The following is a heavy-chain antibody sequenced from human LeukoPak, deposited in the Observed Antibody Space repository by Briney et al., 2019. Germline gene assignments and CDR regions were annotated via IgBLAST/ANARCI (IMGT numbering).Heavy chain of an antibody. CDR2: IIPILGIA. D-gene: IGHD6-19*01. V-gene: IGHV1-69*04. CDR3: ASVLSGIAVAGSFDP. Sequence: SVKLSCKASGGSFSSYAISWVRQAPGQGLEWMGRIIPILGIANYAQKFQGRVTITADKSTSTAYMELSSLRSEDTAVYYCASVLSGIAVAGSFDPWGQGTLVTVSS. CDR1: GGSFSSYA. J-gene: IGHJ5*02.